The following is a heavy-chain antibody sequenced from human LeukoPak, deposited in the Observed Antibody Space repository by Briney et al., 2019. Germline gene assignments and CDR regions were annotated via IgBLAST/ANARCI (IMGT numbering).Heavy chain of an antibody. CDR1: GGSISSSSYY. CDR2: MYYSGST. J-gene: IGHJ4*02. CDR3: ASPLN. V-gene: IGHV4-39*01. Sequence: SETLSLTCTVSGGSISSSSYYWGWLRQPPGKGLEWIGSMYYSGSTYSNPSLKSRATISVDTSKNQFSLKLSSVTAADTAVYYCASPLNWGQGTLVTVSS.